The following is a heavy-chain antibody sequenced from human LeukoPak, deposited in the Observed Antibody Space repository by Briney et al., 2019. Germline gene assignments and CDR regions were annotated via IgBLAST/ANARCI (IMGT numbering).Heavy chain of an antibody. V-gene: IGHV3-30*03. CDR3: ARSAGAGTPDPLDV. CDR1: GFIFKSYS. J-gene: IGHJ3*01. D-gene: IGHD1-1*01. CDR2: IAYDGTNK. Sequence: GGSLRPSCSASGFIFKSYSLHWVRQAPGKGLEWVASIAYDGTNKYGDSVKGRFTISRDNSKNTLYVQMNRLNSEDTSVYYCARSAGAGTPDPLDVWGQGTMVTVSS.